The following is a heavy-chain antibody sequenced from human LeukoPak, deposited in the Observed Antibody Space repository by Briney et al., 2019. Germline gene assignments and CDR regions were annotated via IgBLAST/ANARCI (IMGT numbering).Heavy chain of an antibody. J-gene: IGHJ4*02. CDR1: GVSISSYY. D-gene: IGHD2-15*01. V-gene: IGHV4-59*01. CDR3: ARGPRVYCSGGSCYELDY. CDR2: IYYSGST. Sequence: SETLSLTCTVSGVSISSYYWSWLRQPPGKGLEWLGYIYYSGSTNYNPSLKSGVTISVDTSKNQFSLTLSSVTAADTAVYYCARGPRVYCSGGSCYELDYWGQGTLVTVSS.